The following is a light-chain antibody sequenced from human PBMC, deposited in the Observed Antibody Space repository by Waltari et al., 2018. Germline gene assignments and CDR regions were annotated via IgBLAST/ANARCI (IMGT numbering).Light chain of an antibody. J-gene: IGLJ1*01. CDR1: SSDVGTSNL. CDR3: CSYATIGTLYV. Sequence: QSALTQPASVSGSPGQSITISCTGTSSDVGTSNLVSWYQQHPGEAPKLWIYEATKRRAGVSNRFSASKSGNTASLTISGLQVEDEADYYCCSYATIGTLYVFGTGTKVTVL. V-gene: IGLV2-23*01. CDR2: EAT.